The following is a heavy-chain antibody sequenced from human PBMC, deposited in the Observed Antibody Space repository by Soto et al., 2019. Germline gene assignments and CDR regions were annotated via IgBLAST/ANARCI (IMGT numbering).Heavy chain of an antibody. CDR1: GYTFTSYD. CDR3: ANFGGLRIYYYYGMDV. D-gene: IGHD3-3*01. Sequence: VSVKVSCKASGYTFTSYDINWVRQAPGQGLGWMGWMNPNSGRTAYAQKFQGRVTMTRSTSISTAYMELSSLRSEDTAVYYCANFGGLRIYYYYGMDVWGQGTTVTVSS. J-gene: IGHJ6*02. CDR2: MNPNSGRT. V-gene: IGHV1-8*01.